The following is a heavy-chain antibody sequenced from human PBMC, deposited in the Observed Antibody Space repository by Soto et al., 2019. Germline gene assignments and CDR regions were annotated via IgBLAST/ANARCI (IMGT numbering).Heavy chain of an antibody. CDR1: GFTFSSYW. D-gene: IGHD3-3*01. V-gene: IGHV3-7*01. J-gene: IGHJ6*03. Sequence: GGSLRLSCAASGFTFSSYWMSWVRQAPGKGLEWVANIKQDGSEKYYVDSVKGRFTISRDNAKNSLYLQMNSLRAEDTAVYYCARDRESVTIFGVAYYYYYMDVWGKGTTVTVSS. CDR3: ARDRESVTIFGVAYYYYYMDV. CDR2: IKQDGSEK.